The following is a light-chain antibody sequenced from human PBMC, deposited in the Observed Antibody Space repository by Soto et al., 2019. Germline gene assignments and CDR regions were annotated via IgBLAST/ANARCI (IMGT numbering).Light chain of an antibody. J-gene: IGLJ2*01. CDR2: GNN. CDR3: AAWDGSLNNVL. CDR1: GSSIGTNT. Sequence: QSVLTQPPSASGTPGQRVTISCSGSGSSIGTNTVDWYRQLTGTAPKLLIYGNNQRPSGVPARFSGSKSGTSASLAISGLQSEDEADYYCAAWDGSLNNVLFGGGTKVTVL. V-gene: IGLV1-44*01.